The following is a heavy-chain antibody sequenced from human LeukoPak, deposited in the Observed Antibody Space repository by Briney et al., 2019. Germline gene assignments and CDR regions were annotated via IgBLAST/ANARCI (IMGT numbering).Heavy chain of an antibody. CDR2: ISGSGGST. J-gene: IGHJ4*02. V-gene: IGHV3-23*01. CDR1: GFTFTTYA. CDR3: AKDGDYGSGSYYPDY. Sequence: GGSLRLSCAASGFTFTTYAMAWARQAPGGGLEWVSAISGSGGSTYYADSVKGRFTISRDNSKSTLYLQMNSLRAEDTAVYYCAKDGDYGSGSYYPDYWGQGTLVTVSS. D-gene: IGHD3-10*01.